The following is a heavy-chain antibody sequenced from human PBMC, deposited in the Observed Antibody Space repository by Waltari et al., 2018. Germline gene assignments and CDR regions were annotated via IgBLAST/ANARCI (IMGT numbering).Heavy chain of an antibody. Sequence: QVQLQQWGAGLLKPSETLSLTCAVYGGSFSGSYWSWIRQPPGKGLEWIGEINHSGSTNYNPSLKSRVTISVDTSKNQFSLKLSSVTAADTAVYYCARTDYGDFEDYFDYWGQGTLVTVSS. J-gene: IGHJ4*02. CDR3: ARTDYGDFEDYFDY. V-gene: IGHV4-34*01. CDR2: INHSGST. D-gene: IGHD4-17*01. CDR1: GGSFSGSY.